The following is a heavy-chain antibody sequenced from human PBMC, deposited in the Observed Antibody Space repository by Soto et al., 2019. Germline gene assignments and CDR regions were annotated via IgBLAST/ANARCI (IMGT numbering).Heavy chain of an antibody. CDR1: GFTFSVYS. Sequence: EVQLVESGGDLVQRGGSLRLSCVASGFTFSVYSMNWVRQPPGKGLEWFSYITSNTKTIKYADSVKGRFTISRDNAKNPVYLQMNSLRDEDTAVYYCARSVEGHFDYWGQGTVVTVSS. D-gene: IGHD6-19*01. J-gene: IGHJ4*02. V-gene: IGHV3-48*02. CDR3: ARSVEGHFDY. CDR2: ITSNTKTI.